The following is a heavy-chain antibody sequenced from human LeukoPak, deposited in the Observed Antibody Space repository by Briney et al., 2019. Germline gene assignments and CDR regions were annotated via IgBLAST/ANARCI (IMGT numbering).Heavy chain of an antibody. CDR3: AKAEGGYYYYGMDV. CDR1: GFMFSSYG. CDR2: ISYDGSNI. V-gene: IGHV3-30*18. Sequence: GGSLRLSCAASGFMFSSYGMHWVRQAPGKGLEWVAVISYDGSNIYYADSVQGRFTISRDNSKNTLYLQMNSLRAEDTAVYYCAKAEGGYYYYGMDVWGQGTTVTVSS. D-gene: IGHD1-14*01. J-gene: IGHJ6*02.